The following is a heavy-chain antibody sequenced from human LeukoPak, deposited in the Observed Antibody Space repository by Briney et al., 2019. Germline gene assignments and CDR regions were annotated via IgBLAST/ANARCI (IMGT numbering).Heavy chain of an antibody. CDR2: VSPKNGNT. D-gene: IGHD1-1*01. J-gene: IGHJ3*02. V-gene: IGHV1-18*01. CDR3: TRVRNSDNWWGAFLI. Sequence: ASVSVSCKASGYTFATSGISWVRQAPGQRLEWMGWVSPKNGNTHYAQKVQGRVTLTTDTSTSTAYMELKSLTSDDTAVYYCTRVRNSDNWWGAFLIWGQGTVVSVPS. CDR1: GYTFATSG.